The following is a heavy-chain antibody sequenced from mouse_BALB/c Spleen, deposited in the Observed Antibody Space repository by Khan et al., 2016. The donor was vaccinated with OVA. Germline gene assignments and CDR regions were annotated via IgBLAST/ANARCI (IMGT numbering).Heavy chain of an antibody. D-gene: IGHD1-2*01. CDR3: SRDVATEYFNF. CDR2: IYPGTGDT. J-gene: IGHJ2*01. V-gene: IGHV1-84*02. CDR1: GHTFTVYY. Sequence: QVQLQQSGPELVKPGASVKISCKASGHTFTVYYINWVKQKPGQGLEWIGWIYPGTGDTQYNEKFKGKATLTVDTSSRTVYMQVSSLTSEDTAVYFCSRDVATEYFNFWGQGTTLTVSS.